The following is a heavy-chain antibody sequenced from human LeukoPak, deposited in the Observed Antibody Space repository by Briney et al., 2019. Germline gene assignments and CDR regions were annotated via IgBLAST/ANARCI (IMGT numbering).Heavy chain of an antibody. J-gene: IGHJ4*02. CDR2: IIPIFGTA. CDR1: GGTFSSYA. V-gene: IGHV1-69*13. Sequence: GASVKVSCKASGGTFSSYAISWVRQAPGQGLEWMGGIIPIFGTANYAQKFQGRVTITADESTSTAYMELSSLKASDTAMYYCARHDYYGSGSYYNVDYWGQGTLVTVSS. CDR3: ARHDYYGSGSYYNVDY. D-gene: IGHD3-10*01.